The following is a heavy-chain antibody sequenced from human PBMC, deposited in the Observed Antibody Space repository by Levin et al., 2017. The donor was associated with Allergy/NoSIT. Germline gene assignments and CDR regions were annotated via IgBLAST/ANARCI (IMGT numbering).Heavy chain of an antibody. J-gene: IGHJ4*02. V-gene: IGHV3-23*01. Sequence: GGSLRLSCAASGFTFSSYAMSWVRQAPGKGLEWVSAISGSGGSTSYADSVKGRFTISRDNSKNTLYLQMNSLRAEDTAVYYCAKDAIPLQGNHDYFDYWGQGTLVTVSS. CDR2: ISGSGGST. D-gene: IGHD4-11*01. CDR3: AKDAIPLQGNHDYFDY. CDR1: GFTFSSYA.